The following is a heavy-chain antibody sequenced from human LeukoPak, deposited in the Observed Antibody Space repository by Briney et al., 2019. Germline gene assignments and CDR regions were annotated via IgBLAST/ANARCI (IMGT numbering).Heavy chain of an antibody. J-gene: IGHJ6*04. Sequence: SVKVSCKASGGTFSSYAFSWIRQAPGHVLEWLGGIIPIFGTANYAQKFQGRVTITADESTSTAYMELSSLRSEDTAVYYCARDRMKKLGYCSSTSCYGMDVWGKGTTVTVSS. CDR3: ARDRMKKLGYCSSTSCYGMDV. CDR1: GGTFSSYA. CDR2: IIPIFGTA. V-gene: IGHV1-69*13. D-gene: IGHD2-2*01.